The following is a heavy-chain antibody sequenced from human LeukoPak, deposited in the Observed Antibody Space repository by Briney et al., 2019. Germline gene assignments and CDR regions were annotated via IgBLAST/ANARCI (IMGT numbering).Heavy chain of an antibody. J-gene: IGHJ5*02. V-gene: IGHV1-69*01. D-gene: IGHD3-22*01. CDR2: IIPIFGTA. CDR3: AREPESSGYYFFS. CDR1: GGTFSTYA. Sequence: SVKVSCKASGGTFSTYAICWVRQAPGQGLDWVGGIIPIFGTADYAQKFQGRVTITADESTSTAYMELSSLRSEDTAVYYCAREPESSGYYFFSWGQGTLVTVSS.